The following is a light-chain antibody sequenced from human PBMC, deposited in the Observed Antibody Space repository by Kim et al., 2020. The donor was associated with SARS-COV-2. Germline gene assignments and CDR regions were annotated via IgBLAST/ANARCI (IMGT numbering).Light chain of an antibody. Sequence: ESVGDTVTITCRASQGIGNFLAWYQEKPGKAPKSLIYSASILQSGVPSKFRGSGSGTDFTLTISSLQPEDFATYYCQHYNGFPFTFGGGTKVDIK. CDR1: QGIGNF. J-gene: IGKJ4*01. V-gene: IGKV1-16*02. CDR3: QHYNGFPFT. CDR2: SAS.